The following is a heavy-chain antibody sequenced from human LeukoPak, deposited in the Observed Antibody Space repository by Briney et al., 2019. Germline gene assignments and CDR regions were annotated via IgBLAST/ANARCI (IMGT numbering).Heavy chain of an antibody. D-gene: IGHD3-16*01. CDR1: GFTFSSYA. CDR3: ARDPGDGDY. CDR2: ISASGGST. Sequence: GGSLRLSCAASGFTFSSYAMTWVRQAPGKGLEWVSTISASGGSTYYTDSVKGRFTISRDNAKNSLYLQMNSLRAEDTAVYYCARDPGDGDYWGQGTLVTVSS. J-gene: IGHJ4*02. V-gene: IGHV3-23*01.